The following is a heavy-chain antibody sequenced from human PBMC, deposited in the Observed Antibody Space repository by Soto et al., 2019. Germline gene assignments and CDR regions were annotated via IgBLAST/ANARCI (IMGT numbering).Heavy chain of an antibody. V-gene: IGHV1-69*13. CDR1: GGTFSSYA. Sequence: VASVKVSCKASGGTFSSYAISWVRQAPGQGLEWMGGIIPIFGTANYAQKFQGRVTITADESTSTAYMELSSLRSEDTAVYYCAVRYSNFGWFDPWGQGTLVTVSS. CDR3: AVRYSNFGWFDP. CDR2: IIPIFGTA. J-gene: IGHJ5*02. D-gene: IGHD4-4*01.